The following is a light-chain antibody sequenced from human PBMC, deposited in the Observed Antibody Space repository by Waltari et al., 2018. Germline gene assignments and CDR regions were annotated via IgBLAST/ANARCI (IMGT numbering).Light chain of an antibody. CDR3: QQYNHWQWT. CDR2: DAS. Sequence: VLTQSPATLSVSLGARATLSCRASQTINNNLAWYQLKPGQAPRLLIHDASPRATGIPARFSGSGSGTEFALTISGLQSEDFAIYYCQQYNHWQWTFGQGTRVDIK. CDR1: QTINNN. V-gene: IGKV3D-15*01. J-gene: IGKJ1*01.